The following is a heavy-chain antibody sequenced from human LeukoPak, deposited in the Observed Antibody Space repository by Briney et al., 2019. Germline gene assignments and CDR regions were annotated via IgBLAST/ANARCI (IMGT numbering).Heavy chain of an antibody. Sequence: GGSLRLSCAASGFIFNKAWMNWVRQAPGKGPEWVASIKQDGSEKYYVDSVKGRFTISRDNAKNSLYLQMNSLRVEDTAIYHCARAGYWGQGTLVTVSS. J-gene: IGHJ4*02. CDR2: IKQDGSEK. CDR3: ARAGY. V-gene: IGHV3-7*01. CDR1: GFIFNKAW.